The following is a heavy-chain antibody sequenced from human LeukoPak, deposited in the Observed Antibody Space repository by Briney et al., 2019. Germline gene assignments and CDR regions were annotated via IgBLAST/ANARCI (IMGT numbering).Heavy chain of an antibody. CDR2: IRTTAEGAKYA. V-gene: IGHV3-48*02. CDR1: GFSFTDYP. D-gene: IGHD3-9*01. CDR3: ATDQRYAFDY. J-gene: IGHJ4*02. Sequence: GGSLRLSCATSGFSFTDYPMNWVRQAPGKGLEWISNIRTTAEGAKYAYYADSVMGRVTISRDDGKNTLYLHMTSLRDDDTAVYYCATDQRYAFDYWGQGILVTVSS.